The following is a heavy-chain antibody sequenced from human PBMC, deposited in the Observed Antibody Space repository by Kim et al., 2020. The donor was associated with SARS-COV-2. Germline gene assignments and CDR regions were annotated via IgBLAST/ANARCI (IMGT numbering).Heavy chain of an antibody. V-gene: IGHV3-21*01. CDR3: ARDNFDWLLYNDGGFFN. CDR1: GFTFSSYS. CDR2: ISSSSSYI. Sequence: GGSLRLSCAASGFTFSSYSMNWVRQAPGKGLEWVSSISSSSSYIYYADSVKGRFTISRDNAKNSLYLQMNSLRAEDTAVYYCARDNFDWLLYNDGGFFNWGQGTLVTVSS. D-gene: IGHD3-9*01. J-gene: IGHJ4*02.